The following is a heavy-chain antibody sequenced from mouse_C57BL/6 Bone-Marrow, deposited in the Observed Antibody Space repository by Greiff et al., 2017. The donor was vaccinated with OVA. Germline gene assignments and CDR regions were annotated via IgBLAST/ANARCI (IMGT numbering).Heavy chain of an antibody. CDR2: IYPGDGDT. Sequence: QVQLPQPGAELVKPGASVKLSCQASVYAFSNSWMNWVKQRPGKGLEWIGQIYPGDGDTNYNGKFKGKSTLTADKSSSTAYMHLSSLTSEDSAVYFCARGAYWGQGTLVTVSA. J-gene: IGHJ3*01. CDR1: VYAFSNSW. CDR3: ARGAY. V-gene: IGHV1-80*01.